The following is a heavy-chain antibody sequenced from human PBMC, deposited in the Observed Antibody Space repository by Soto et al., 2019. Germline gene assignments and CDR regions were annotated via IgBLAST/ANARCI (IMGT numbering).Heavy chain of an antibody. CDR2: IIPIFGTA. J-gene: IGHJ6*02. D-gene: IGHD1-7*01. CDR3: ARHMGVTGTYAHYYCMDV. Sequence: QVQLVQSGAEVKKPGSSVKVSCKASGGTFSSYAISWVRQAPGQGLEWMGGIIPIFGTANYAQNFQGSFTIPADDTTSTATMELSGPIPEHTAVYDCARHMGVTGTYAHYYCMDVWSQGTTVTASS. V-gene: IGHV1-69*12. CDR1: GGTFSSYA.